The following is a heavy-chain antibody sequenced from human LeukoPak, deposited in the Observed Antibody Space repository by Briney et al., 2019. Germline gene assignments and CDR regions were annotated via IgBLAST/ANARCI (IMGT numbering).Heavy chain of an antibody. CDR3: AREHPQLLGTCAP. V-gene: IGHV4-59*01. CDR1: SGSIFYFY. CDR2: IYCSGST. D-gene: IGHD4-11*01. J-gene: IGHJ5*02. Sequence: SVTLSLTCTVYSGSIFYFYWMWLGQPPGQGRVGIGYIYCSGSTNYNPSLKSRVTISVDTSKNQFSLKLSSVTAADTAVYYCAREHPQLLGTCAPWGQGTLVSVSS.